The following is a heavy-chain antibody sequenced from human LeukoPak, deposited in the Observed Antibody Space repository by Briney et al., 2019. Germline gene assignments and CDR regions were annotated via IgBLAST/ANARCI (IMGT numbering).Heavy chain of an antibody. CDR1: GFTFSSYA. J-gene: IGHJ4*02. CDR2: ISGSGGST. V-gene: IGHV3-23*01. D-gene: IGHD2-2*01. Sequence: GGSLRLSCAASGFTFSSYAMSWVCQAPGKGLEWVSAISGSGGSTYYADSVKGRFTISRDNSKNTLYLQMNSLRAEDTAVYYCAKGLGYCSSTSCHGYYFDYWGQGTLVTVSS. CDR3: AKGLGYCSSTSCHGYYFDY.